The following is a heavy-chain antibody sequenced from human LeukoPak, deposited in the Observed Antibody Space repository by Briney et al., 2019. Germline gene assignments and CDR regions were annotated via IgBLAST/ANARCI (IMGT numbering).Heavy chain of an antibody. CDR3: ARPPSNTAAFDI. J-gene: IGHJ3*02. CDR2: IYFSGNT. CDR1: GGSISNYY. D-gene: IGHD5-18*01. Sequence: PSETLSLTCAVSGGSISNYYWSWIRQPPGKGLEWIGYIYFSGNTNYNPSFKSRVTISVDTSRNHFSLKLSSVTAADTAVYYCARPPSNTAAFDIWGHGTMVTVCS. V-gene: IGHV4-59*08.